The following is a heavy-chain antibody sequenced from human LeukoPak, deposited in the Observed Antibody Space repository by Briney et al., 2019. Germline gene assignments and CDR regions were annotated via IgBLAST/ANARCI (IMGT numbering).Heavy chain of an antibody. V-gene: IGHV1-69*13. CDR1: GGTFSSYA. D-gene: IGHD4-23*01. J-gene: IGHJ4*02. Sequence: SVKVSCTASGGTFSSYAISWVRQAPGQGLEWMGGIIPIFGTANYAQKFQGRVTITADESTSTAYMELSSLKSEDAAVYYCARGWLAETTVVTPYNYWGQGTLVTVSS. CDR2: IIPIFGTA. CDR3: ARGWLAETTVVTPYNY.